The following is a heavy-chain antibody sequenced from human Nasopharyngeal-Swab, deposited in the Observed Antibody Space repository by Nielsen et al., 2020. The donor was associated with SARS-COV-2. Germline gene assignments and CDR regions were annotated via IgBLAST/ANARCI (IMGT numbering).Heavy chain of an antibody. CDR3: ARARGQPHNYYYYGMDV. CDR2: INTNTGNP. Sequence: ASVKVSCKASGYTFTSHAMNWVRQAPGQGLEWMGWINTNTGNPTYAQGFTGRFVFSLDTSASTAYLQISSLKAEDTAVYYCARARGQPHNYYYYGMDVWGQGTTVTVSS. V-gene: IGHV7-4-1*02. CDR1: GYTFTSHA. J-gene: IGHJ6*02.